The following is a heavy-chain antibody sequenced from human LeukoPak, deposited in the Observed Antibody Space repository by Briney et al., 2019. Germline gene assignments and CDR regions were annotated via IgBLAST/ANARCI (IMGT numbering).Heavy chain of an antibody. CDR3: ARVRCSGGSCFFLDY. Sequence: PGGSLRLSCAASGLTFSSYSMNWVRQAPGKGLEWVSSISSSSSYIYYADSVKGRFTISRDNAKNSLYLQMNSLRAEDTAVYYCARVRCSGGSCFFLDYWGQGTLVTVSS. J-gene: IGHJ4*02. CDR1: GLTFSSYS. CDR2: ISSSSSYI. V-gene: IGHV3-21*01. D-gene: IGHD2-15*01.